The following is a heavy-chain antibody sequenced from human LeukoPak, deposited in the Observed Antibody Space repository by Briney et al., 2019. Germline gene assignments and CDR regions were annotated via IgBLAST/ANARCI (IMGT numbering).Heavy chain of an antibody. V-gene: IGHV4-59*01. J-gene: IGHJ6*02. CDR1: GGSISSYY. D-gene: IGHD5-18*01. CDR2: IYYSGST. CDR3: ARDPLGYSYGSWGDYYYGMDV. Sequence: PSETLSLTCTVSGGSISSYYWSWIRQPPGKGLEWIGYIYYSGSTNYNPSLKSRVTISVDTSKNQFSLKLSSVTAADTAVYYCARDPLGYSYGSWGDYYYGMDVWGQGTTVTVSS.